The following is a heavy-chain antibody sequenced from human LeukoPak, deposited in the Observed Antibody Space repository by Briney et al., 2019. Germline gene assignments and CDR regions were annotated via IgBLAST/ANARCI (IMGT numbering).Heavy chain of an antibody. CDR2: IKQDGTSK. Sequence: PGGSLRLSCAASGFTFSRSWMGWVRQAPGKGLEWVANIKQDGTSKYYVDSVMGRFTISGDNAENSVYLQMNSLSAGDTAVYYCARHGDYCFDLWGPGTRVTVSS. J-gene: IGHJ4*02. V-gene: IGHV3-7*02. CDR1: GFTFSRSW. CDR3: ARHGDYCFDL. D-gene: IGHD2-21*01.